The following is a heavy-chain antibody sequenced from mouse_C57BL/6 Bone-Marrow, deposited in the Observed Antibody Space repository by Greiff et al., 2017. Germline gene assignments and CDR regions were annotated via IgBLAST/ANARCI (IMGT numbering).Heavy chain of an antibody. CDR3: ARGSSYGFAY. CDR1: GYTFTSYW. Sequence: QVQLQQSGAELVMPGASVKLSCKASGYTFTSYWMHWVKQRPGQGLEWIGEIDPSDSYTNYNQKFKGKSTLTVDKSSSTAYVQLSSLTSEDSAVYYCARGSSYGFAYWGQGTLVTVSA. V-gene: IGHV1-69*01. J-gene: IGHJ3*01. CDR2: IDPSDSYT. D-gene: IGHD1-1*01.